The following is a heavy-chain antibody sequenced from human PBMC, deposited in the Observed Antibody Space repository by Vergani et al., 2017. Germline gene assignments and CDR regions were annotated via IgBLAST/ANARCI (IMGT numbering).Heavy chain of an antibody. D-gene: IGHD2-2*01. Sequence: QVQLQESGPGLVKPSETLSLTCAVSGYSISSGYYWGWIRQPPGKGLEWIGSIYHSGSTYYNPSLKSRVTISVDTSKNQFSLKLSSVTAADTAVYYCARDAPASYYYYGMDVWGQGTTVTVSS. CDR2: IYHSGST. CDR1: GYSISSGYY. J-gene: IGHJ6*02. CDR3: ARDAPASYYYYGMDV. V-gene: IGHV4-38-2*02.